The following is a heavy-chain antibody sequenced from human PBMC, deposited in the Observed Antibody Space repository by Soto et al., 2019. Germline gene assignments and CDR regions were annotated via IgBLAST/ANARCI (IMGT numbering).Heavy chain of an antibody. Sequence: ASVKVSCKASGYTFTSYGINWVRQAPGQGLEWMGWINAGNGNTKYSQKFQGRVTITRDTSASTAYMELSSLRSEDTAVYYCARGGIFDSSGYYYFSAFDIWGQGTMVTVSS. CDR2: INAGNGNT. J-gene: IGHJ3*02. D-gene: IGHD3-22*01. CDR1: GYTFTSYG. V-gene: IGHV1-3*01. CDR3: ARGGIFDSSGYYYFSAFDI.